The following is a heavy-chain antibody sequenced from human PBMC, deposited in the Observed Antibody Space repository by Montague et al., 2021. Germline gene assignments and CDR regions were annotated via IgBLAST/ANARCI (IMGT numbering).Heavy chain of an antibody. V-gene: IGHV3-7*01. J-gene: IGHJ6*03. Sequence: SLRLSCAASGFTFSSYWMSWVRQAPGKRLEWVANIGDDGVETYYVDSVKGRFTVSRDNAKSSLYLQMNSLRAEDTAVYYCGVSPRRGGMDVWGKGTTVTVSS. CDR2: IGDDGVET. CDR1: GFTFSSYW. CDR3: GVSPRRGGMDV.